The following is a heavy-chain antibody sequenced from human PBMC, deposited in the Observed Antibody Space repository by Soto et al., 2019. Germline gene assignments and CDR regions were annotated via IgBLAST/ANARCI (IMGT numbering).Heavy chain of an antibody. V-gene: IGHV4-39*01. CDR1: GGSISSSSYY. CDR2: IYYSGST. Sequence: QLQLQESGPGLVKPSETLSLTCTVSGGSISSSSYYWGWIRQPPGKGLEWIGSIYYSGSTYYNPSLKSRVTISVETSKNQFSLKLSSVTAADTAVYYCARQGRYSGYDLFDYWGQGTLVTVSS. J-gene: IGHJ4*02. D-gene: IGHD5-12*01. CDR3: ARQGRYSGYDLFDY.